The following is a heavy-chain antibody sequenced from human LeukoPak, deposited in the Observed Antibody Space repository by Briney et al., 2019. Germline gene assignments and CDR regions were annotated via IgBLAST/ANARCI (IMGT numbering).Heavy chain of an antibody. D-gene: IGHD3-22*01. V-gene: IGHV3-74*01. Sequence: GGSLRLSCAVSGFTFSSYWMHWVRQAPGKGLVWVSRISADGSSTAYADSVKGRFTISRDNSKNTLYLQMISLGAEDTAVYYCARAPNSSDYSAGYWYFDLWGRGTLVTVSS. CDR1: GFTFSSYW. J-gene: IGHJ2*01. CDR3: ARAPNSSDYSAGYWYFDL. CDR2: ISADGSST.